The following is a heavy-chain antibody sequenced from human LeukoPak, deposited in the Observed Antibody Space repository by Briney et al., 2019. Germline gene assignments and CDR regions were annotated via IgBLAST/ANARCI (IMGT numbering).Heavy chain of an antibody. J-gene: IGHJ3*02. CDR1: GFTFSSYS. CDR3: ARERGNSYGYAFDI. Sequence: GGSLTLSCAASGFTFSSYSMNWVRQAPGKGLEWVSYISSSSSTIYYADSVKGRFTISRDNAKNSLYLQMNSLRAEDTAVYYCARERGNSYGYAFDIWGQGTMVTVSS. CDR2: ISSSSSTI. V-gene: IGHV3-48*01. D-gene: IGHD5-18*01.